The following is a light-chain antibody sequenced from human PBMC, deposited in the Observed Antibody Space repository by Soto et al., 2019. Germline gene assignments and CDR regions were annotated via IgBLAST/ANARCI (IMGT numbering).Light chain of an antibody. CDR3: QQYTGYSRT. V-gene: IGKV1-5*01. J-gene: IGKJ1*01. Sequence: IQMTLSASTLSAYVEDRVTITCRASQSISSRLAWYQLKPGKAPKLLISDASSLERGVPSTFSGSGSGTEFTLTISTLQPDDFATYYCQQYTGYSRTFGQGTKVDI. CDR1: QSISSR. CDR2: DAS.